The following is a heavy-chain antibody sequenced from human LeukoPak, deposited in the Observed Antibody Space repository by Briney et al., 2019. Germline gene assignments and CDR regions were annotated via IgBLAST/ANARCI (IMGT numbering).Heavy chain of an antibody. Sequence: SVKVSCKASGGTFSSYAISWVRQAPGQGLEWMGGIIPIFGTANSAQKFQGRVTITADESTSTAYMELSSLRSEDTAVYYCARVPFEEDGYRREGYYYYGMDVWGQGTTVTVSS. CDR1: GGTFSSYA. CDR3: ARVPFEEDGYRREGYYYYGMDV. D-gene: IGHD5-24*01. CDR2: IIPIFGTA. J-gene: IGHJ6*02. V-gene: IGHV1-69*13.